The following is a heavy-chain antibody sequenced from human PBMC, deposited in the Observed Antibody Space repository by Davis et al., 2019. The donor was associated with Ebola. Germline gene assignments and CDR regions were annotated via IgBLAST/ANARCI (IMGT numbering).Heavy chain of an antibody. Sequence: GESLKISCKGSGYGFANYWIAWVRQTPGKGLEWMGVIYAGDSDTRYIPSFEGQVTISVDRSITTAYLQWSSLKASDTATYYCARQESLYGWIDHWGQGTLVTVSS. V-gene: IGHV5-51*01. D-gene: IGHD3-10*01. CDR3: ARQESLYGWIDH. CDR2: IYAGDSDT. CDR1: GYGFANYW. J-gene: IGHJ4*02.